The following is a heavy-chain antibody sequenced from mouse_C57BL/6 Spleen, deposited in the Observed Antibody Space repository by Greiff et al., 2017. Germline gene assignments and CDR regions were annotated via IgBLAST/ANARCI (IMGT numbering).Heavy chain of an antibody. V-gene: IGHV1-78*01. CDR3: ASSNHYDYDGGYDY. D-gene: IGHD2-4*01. CDR1: GYTFTDHT. CDR2: IYPRDGST. J-gene: IGHJ2*01. Sequence: QVQLQQSDAELVKPGASVKISCKASGYTFTDHTIHWMKQRPEQGLEWIGYIYPRDGSTKYTEKFKGKATLTADKSSSTAYMQLTRLTSEDSAVYFCASSNHYDYDGGYDYWGQVTTLSVAT.